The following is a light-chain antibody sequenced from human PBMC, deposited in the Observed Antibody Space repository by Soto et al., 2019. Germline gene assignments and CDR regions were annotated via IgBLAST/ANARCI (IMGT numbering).Light chain of an antibody. CDR3: QQRSNWPIT. CDR2: DAS. Sequence: EIVMAQSPATLSVSPGERATLSCRASQSVSSNVAWYQQIPGQTPRLLIYDASTRATGIPARFSGSGSGTDFTLTISSLEPEDFAVYYCQQRSNWPITFGQGTRLEIK. V-gene: IGKV3-11*01. J-gene: IGKJ5*01. CDR1: QSVSSN.